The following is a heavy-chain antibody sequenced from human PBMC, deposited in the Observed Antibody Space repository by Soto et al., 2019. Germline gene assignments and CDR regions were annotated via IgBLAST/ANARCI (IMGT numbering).Heavy chain of an antibody. J-gene: IGHJ3*02. CDR3: ARFNSGSYYEAFDI. CDR2: IYYSGST. CDR1: GASISTSIYY. D-gene: IGHD1-26*01. V-gene: IGHV4-39*07. Sequence: PSETLSLTCTVSGASISTSIYYWGWIRQPPGKGLEWIGTIYYSGSTYYNPSLKSRVTISVDTSKNQFSLKLSSVTAADTAVYYCARFNSGSYYEAFDIWGQGTMVTVSS.